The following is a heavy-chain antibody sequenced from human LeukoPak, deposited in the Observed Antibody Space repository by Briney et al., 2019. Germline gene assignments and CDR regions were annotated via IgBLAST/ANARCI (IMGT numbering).Heavy chain of an antibody. J-gene: IGHJ4*02. CDR2: IYWDDDK. D-gene: IGHD3-10*01. Sequence: SGPTLVKPTQTLTLTCTFSGFSLSTSGVGVGWIRQPPGKALEWLALIYWDDDKRYSPSLKSRLTITKDTSKNQVVLTMTNMDPVYTATYYCSHRGPAHLWFGSFDYWGQGTLVTVSS. V-gene: IGHV2-5*02. CDR3: SHRGPAHLWFGSFDY. CDR1: GFSLSTSGVG.